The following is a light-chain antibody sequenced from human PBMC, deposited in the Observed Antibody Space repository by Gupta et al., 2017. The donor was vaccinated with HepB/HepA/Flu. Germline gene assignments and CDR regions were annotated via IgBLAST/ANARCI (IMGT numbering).Light chain of an antibody. Sequence: DVELTQSPLSLPVTLGQPASISCRSSQSLVFSSGNTFLHFFQQRQGQSPRRLLYQVSKRDSGLPERFSGGGSGTYFTLRISRVEAEDVAIYYCVQGTHWPTFGEGTKVEIK. CDR1: QSLVFSSGNTF. CDR2: QVS. CDR3: VQGTHWPT. J-gene: IGKJ4*01. V-gene: IGKV2-30*01.